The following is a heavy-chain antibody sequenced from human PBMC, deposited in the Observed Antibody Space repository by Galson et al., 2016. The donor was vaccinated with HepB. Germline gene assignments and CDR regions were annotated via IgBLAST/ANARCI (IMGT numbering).Heavy chain of an antibody. J-gene: IGHJ5*01. V-gene: IGHV4-61*02. CDR3: ARDRSARMTDFGVLREGPTWFDS. D-gene: IGHD3-3*01. CDR2: VYASGST. Sequence: TLSLTCTVSGDSISSGDNYWSWIRQPAGKGLEWIGRVYASGSTNYNPSLNSRGTISAGTSKNQFSLKLRSVTAADTAVYYCARDRSARMTDFGVLREGPTWFDSWGQGILVTVSS. CDR1: GDSISSGDNY.